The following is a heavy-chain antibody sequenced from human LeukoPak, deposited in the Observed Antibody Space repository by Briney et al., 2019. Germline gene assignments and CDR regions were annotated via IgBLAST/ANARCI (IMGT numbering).Heavy chain of an antibody. Sequence: GESLKISCKGSGYSFTSYWISWVRQMPGKGLEWMGRIDPSDSYTNYSPSFQRHVTISVDTSISTAYLQWSSLKASDTAMYYCARRDRTAWYFFDYWGLGTLVTVSS. V-gene: IGHV5-10-1*01. J-gene: IGHJ4*02. CDR1: GYSFTSYW. CDR3: ARRDRTAWYFFDY. CDR2: IDPSDSYT. D-gene: IGHD6-19*01.